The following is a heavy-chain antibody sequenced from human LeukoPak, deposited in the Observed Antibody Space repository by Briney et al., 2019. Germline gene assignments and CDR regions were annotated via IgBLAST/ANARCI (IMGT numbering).Heavy chain of an antibody. V-gene: IGHV4-59*08. CDR1: GGSISSYY. D-gene: IGHD6-13*01. J-gene: IGHJ6*02. CDR3: ARSYSSSDHYYYYGMDV. CDR2: INYIRTT. Sequence: SETLSLTRTVSGGSISSYYWNWIRQPPGKGLEWIGYINYIRTTDYNPSLKSRVTISLDTSKNRFSLRLSSVTAADTAMYYCARSYSSSDHYYYYGMDVWGQGTTVTVSS.